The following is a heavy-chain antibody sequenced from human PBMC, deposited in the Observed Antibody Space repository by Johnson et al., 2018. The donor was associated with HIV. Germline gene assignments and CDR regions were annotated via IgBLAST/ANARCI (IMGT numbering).Heavy chain of an antibody. D-gene: IGHD3-16*01. CDR3: ARGGSDVFDI. J-gene: IGHJ3*02. V-gene: IGHV3-23*04. CDR2: ISGSGGST. CDR1: GFTFSSYA. Sequence: VQLVESGGGVVRPGGSLRLSCAASGFTFSSYAMSWVRQAPGKGLEWVSAISGSGGSTYYADSVKGRFTISRDNSKNTLYLQMNSLRADDTAVYYCARGGSDVFDIWGRGTMVTVSS.